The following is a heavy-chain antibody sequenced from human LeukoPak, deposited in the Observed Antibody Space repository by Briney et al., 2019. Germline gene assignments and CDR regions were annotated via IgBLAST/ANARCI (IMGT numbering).Heavy chain of an antibody. CDR1: GFTFSSYW. CDR3: ARGPNPYDYVWGSYSHFDY. Sequence: QTGGSLRLSCAASGFTFSSYWMSWVRQAPGKGLEWVANIKQDGSEKYYVDSVKGRFTISRDNAKNSLYLQMNSLRAEDTAVYYCARGPNPYDYVWGSYSHFDYWGQGTLVTVSS. V-gene: IGHV3-7*01. CDR2: IKQDGSEK. D-gene: IGHD3-16*01. J-gene: IGHJ4*02.